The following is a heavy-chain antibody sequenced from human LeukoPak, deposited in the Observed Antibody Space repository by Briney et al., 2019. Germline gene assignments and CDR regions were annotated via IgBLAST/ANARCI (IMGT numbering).Heavy chain of an antibody. D-gene: IGHD3-16*01. V-gene: IGHV3-48*04. CDR1: GFTFSSYS. Sequence: GGSLRLSCAASGFTFSSYSMNWVRQPPGKGREWVSYINSSSSTIYYADSVKGRFTISRDNAKNSLYLQMDSLRAEDTAVYYCARGEGENWFDPWGRGTLVTVSS. CDR3: ARGEGENWFDP. J-gene: IGHJ5*02. CDR2: INSSSSTI.